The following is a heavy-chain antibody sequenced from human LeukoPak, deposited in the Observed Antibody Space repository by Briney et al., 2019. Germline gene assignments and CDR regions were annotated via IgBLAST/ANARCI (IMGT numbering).Heavy chain of an antibody. CDR1: GGSISSYY. D-gene: IGHD5-24*01. J-gene: IGHJ4*02. CDR2: IYYSGST. Sequence: SETLSLTCTVSGGSISSYYWGWLRQRPGKGLEWSGYIYYSGSTNYNPSLKSRVTISVDTSKNQFSLKLSSVTAADTAVYYCARATRWLQSSFDYWGQGTLVTVSS. V-gene: IGHV4-59*01. CDR3: ARATRWLQSSFDY.